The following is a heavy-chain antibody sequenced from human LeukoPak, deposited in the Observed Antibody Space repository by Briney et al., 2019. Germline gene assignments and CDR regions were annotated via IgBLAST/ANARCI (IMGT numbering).Heavy chain of an antibody. J-gene: IGHJ4*02. CDR1: GFAFSNAW. V-gene: IGHV3-15*01. Sequence: PGGSLRLSCAASGFAFSNAWMSWVRQAPGKGLEWVGRIKSKTDGGTTDYAAPVKGRFTISRDDSKNTLYLQMNSLKTEDTAVYYCTTDRGAAADDYWGQGTLVTVSS. D-gene: IGHD6-13*01. CDR2: IKSKTDGGTT. CDR3: TTDRGAAADDY.